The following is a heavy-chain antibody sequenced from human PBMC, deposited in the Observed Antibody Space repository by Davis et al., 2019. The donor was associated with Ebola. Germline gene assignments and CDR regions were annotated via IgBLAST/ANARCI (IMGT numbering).Heavy chain of an antibody. CDR3: ARNRGDPSHSSGGIMPDAFDI. V-gene: IGHV3-30-3*01. J-gene: IGHJ3*02. CDR1: QFTFSNYP. Sequence: PGGSLRLSCAASQFTFSNYPMHWVRQAPGKGLEWVAVISFDGSNKNYVDSVKGRFTISRDNSKNTLYLQMDSLRDEDTAVYFCARNRGDPSHSSGGIMPDAFDIWGQGTVVTVSS. CDR2: ISFDGSNK. D-gene: IGHD1-14*01.